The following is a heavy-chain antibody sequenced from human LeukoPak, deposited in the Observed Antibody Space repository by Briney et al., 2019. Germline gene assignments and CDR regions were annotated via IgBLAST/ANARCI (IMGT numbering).Heavy chain of an antibody. CDR2: IYSGGST. CDR3: ARGLGDSSGYYFGYFDY. Sequence: GGSLRLSCAASGFTVSSNYMSWVRQAPGKGLEWVSVIYSGGSTYYADSVKGRLTISRDNSKNTLYLQMNSLRAEDTAVYYCARGLGDSSGYYFGYFDYWGQGTLVTVSS. CDR1: GFTVSSNY. J-gene: IGHJ4*02. D-gene: IGHD3-22*01. V-gene: IGHV3-66*01.